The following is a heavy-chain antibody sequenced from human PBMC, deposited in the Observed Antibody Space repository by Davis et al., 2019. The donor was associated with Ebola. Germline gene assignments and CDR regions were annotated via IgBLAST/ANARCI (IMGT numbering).Heavy chain of an antibody. CDR1: GFTFSSYS. CDR2: ISSSSSYI. D-gene: IGHD3-3*01. J-gene: IGHJ4*02. V-gene: IGHV3-21*01. Sequence: GESLKISCAASGFTFSSYSMNWVRQAPGKGLEWVSSISSSSSYIYYADSVKGRFTISRDNAKNSLYLQMNSLRAEDTAVYYCARGPTYYDFWSGYFSFSLDYWGQGTLVTVSS. CDR3: ARGPTYYDFWSGYFSFSLDY.